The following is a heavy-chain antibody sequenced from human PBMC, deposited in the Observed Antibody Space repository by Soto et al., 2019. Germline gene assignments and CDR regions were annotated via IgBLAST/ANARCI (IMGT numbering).Heavy chain of an antibody. CDR1: GFTFTRYS. V-gene: IGHV3-21*01. J-gene: IGHJ4*02. CDR2: ISSTTNYI. Sequence: GGSLRLSCAASGFTFTRYSMNWVRQAPGKGLEWVSSISSTTNYIYYADSMKGRFTVSRDNAKNSVYLEMNSLSAEDTALYYCARESEDLTSNFDYWGQGTLVTAPQ. CDR3: ARESEDLTSNFDY.